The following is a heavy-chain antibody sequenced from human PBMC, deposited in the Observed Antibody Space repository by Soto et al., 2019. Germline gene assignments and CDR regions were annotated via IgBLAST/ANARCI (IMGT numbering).Heavy chain of an antibody. D-gene: IGHD4-17*01. Sequence: PWGSLRLSCAASGFTVRSNYMTWVRQAPGKGLEWVSIINTYGSTYYADSVKGRFTISRDTSKMFLQVNSLRAEDTAVYYCATRTGPYYYAMNVWGQGTTVTVSS. CDR3: ATRTGPYYYAMNV. V-gene: IGHV3-53*01. CDR2: INTYGST. CDR1: GFTVRSNY. J-gene: IGHJ6*02.